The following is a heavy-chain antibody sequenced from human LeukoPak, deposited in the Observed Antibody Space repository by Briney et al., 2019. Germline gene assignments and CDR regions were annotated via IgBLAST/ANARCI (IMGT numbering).Heavy chain of an antibody. J-gene: IGHJ6*03. CDR2: IYYSGST. V-gene: IGHV4-39*02. D-gene: IGHD6-13*01. CDR3: ARDLPGYSSPYMDV. CDR1: GGSISSGGYS. Sequence: SETLSLTCAVSGGSISSGGYSWSWIRQPPGKGLEWIGSIYYSGSTYYNPSLKSRVTISVDTSKNQFSLKLSSVTAADTAVYYCARDLPGYSSPYMDVWGKGTTVTVSS.